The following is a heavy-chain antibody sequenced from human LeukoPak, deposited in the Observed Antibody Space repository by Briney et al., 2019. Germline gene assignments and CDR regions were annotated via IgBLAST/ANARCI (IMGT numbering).Heavy chain of an antibody. V-gene: IGHV3-23*01. D-gene: IGHD3-22*01. CDR1: GFPFSNCA. CDR3: AKSKGYDSSGYYWGYFDY. J-gene: IGHJ4*02. CDR2: ISGSGGST. Sequence: GGSLRLSCAASGFPFSNCAMNWVRQAPGKGLEWVSAISGSGGSTYYADSVKGRFTISRDNSKNTLYLQMNSLRAEDTAVYYCAKSKGYDSSGYYWGYFDYWGQGTLVTVSS.